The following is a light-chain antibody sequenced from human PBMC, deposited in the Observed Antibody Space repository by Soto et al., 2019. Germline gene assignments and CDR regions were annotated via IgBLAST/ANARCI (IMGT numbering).Light chain of an antibody. CDR3: QQYGSSPPGGT. J-gene: IGKJ1*01. Sequence: IVLTQSPGTLSWSPGERVTLSCRASQSVSSSHLAWYQQERGQAPRLLIYGASSRATGIPDRFSGSGSGTDFTLTISRLEPEDFAMYYCQQYGSSPPGGTFGQGTKVEIK. CDR1: QSVSSSH. V-gene: IGKV3-20*01. CDR2: GAS.